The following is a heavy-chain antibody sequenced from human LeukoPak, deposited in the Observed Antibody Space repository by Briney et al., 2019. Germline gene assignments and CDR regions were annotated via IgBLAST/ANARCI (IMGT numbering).Heavy chain of an antibody. CDR3: AWSSADYYYYGMDV. V-gene: IGHV4-59*08. CDR2: IYYSGST. Sequence: SETLSLTCTVSGGSISSYYGSWIRQPPGKGLEWIGYIYYSGSTNYNPSRKRRVTISVDTSKNPSSLQLSSVTAADTAVYYCAWSSADYYYYGMDVWGQGTTVTVSS. D-gene: IGHD1-26*01. CDR1: GGSISSYY. J-gene: IGHJ6*02.